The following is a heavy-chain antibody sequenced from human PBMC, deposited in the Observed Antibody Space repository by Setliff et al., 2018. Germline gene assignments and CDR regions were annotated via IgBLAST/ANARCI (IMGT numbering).Heavy chain of an antibody. Sequence: PSETLSLTCTVSGGSISSSTYYWGWIRQPPGKGLEWIGSIYYSGSTYYNPSLKSRVTISVDTSKNQFSLKLSSVTAADTAVYYCARDNWAAAGIFDYWGQGTLVT. V-gene: IGHV4-39*07. D-gene: IGHD6-13*01. CDR2: IYYSGST. J-gene: IGHJ4*02. CDR1: GGSISSSTYY. CDR3: ARDNWAAAGIFDY.